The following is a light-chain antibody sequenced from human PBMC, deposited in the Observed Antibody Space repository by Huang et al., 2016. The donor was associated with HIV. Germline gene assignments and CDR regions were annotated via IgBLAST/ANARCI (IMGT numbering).Light chain of an antibody. CDR1: QSVRDK. CDR3: QQYESWPPLT. V-gene: IGKV3-15*01. Sequence: EIVMTQSPDTLSVSPGERATLACRASQSVRDKLAWYQQKPGQAPRLLLHGTSTRATGVPARLSGSGSGTEFTLTITSLQSEDSGVYYCQQYESWPPLTFGGGTKVEIK. CDR2: GTS. J-gene: IGKJ4*01.